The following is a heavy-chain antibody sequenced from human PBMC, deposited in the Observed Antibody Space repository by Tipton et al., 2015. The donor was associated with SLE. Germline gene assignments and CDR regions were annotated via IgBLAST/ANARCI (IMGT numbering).Heavy chain of an antibody. D-gene: IGHD1-1*01. J-gene: IGHJ6*02. Sequence: TLSLTCTVSGGSISSNYWIWIRQPPGKGLEWIAYMYYIGNINYNPSPRRRATISVDTSKNQFSLKLPSVTAADTAVYYCGRGATTWRGAIYGMDVWGQGTTVTVS. CDR2: MYYIGNI. V-gene: IGHV4-59*08. CDR1: GGSISSNY. CDR3: GRGATTWRGAIYGMDV.